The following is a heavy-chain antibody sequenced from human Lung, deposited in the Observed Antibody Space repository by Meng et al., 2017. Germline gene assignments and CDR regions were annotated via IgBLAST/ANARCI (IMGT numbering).Heavy chain of an antibody. CDR2: IGHSGVT. V-gene: IGHV4-39*01. CDR3: VRSSGWVRTGFDP. Sequence: QPQLQESGPGLVKPSEALSRTWGVSGGSISTSGYYWGWIRQPPGKGLEWIGSIGHSGVTYYTPSLRSRVTVSIDTSKNQFFLEVTSVTAADTAVYYCVRSSGWVRTGFDPWGQGTLVTVSS. CDR1: GGSISTSGYY. J-gene: IGHJ5*02. D-gene: IGHD6-19*01.